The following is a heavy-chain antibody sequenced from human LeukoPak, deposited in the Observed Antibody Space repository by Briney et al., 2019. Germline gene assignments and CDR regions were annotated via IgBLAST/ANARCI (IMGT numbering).Heavy chain of an antibody. Sequence: GGSLRLSCAASGFTFDDYGMSWVRQAPGKGLEWVSGINWNGGSTGYADSVKGRFTISRDNAKNSLYLQMNSLRAEDTAVYYCARDLAYSSGWHYWGQGTLVTVSS. J-gene: IGHJ4*02. CDR2: INWNGGST. CDR1: GFTFDDYG. CDR3: ARDLAYSSGWHY. D-gene: IGHD6-19*01. V-gene: IGHV3-20*04.